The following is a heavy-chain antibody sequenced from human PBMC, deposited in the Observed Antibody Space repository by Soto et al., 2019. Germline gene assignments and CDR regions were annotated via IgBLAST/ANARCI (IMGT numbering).Heavy chain of an antibody. J-gene: IGHJ4*02. CDR3: ARDRFEYSSSSDFDY. CDR2: ISSSNGYI. V-gene: IGHV3-21*01. D-gene: IGHD6-6*01. CDR1: GFTFSSYS. Sequence: EVQLVESGGGLVKPGGSLRLSCAASGFTFSSYSMYWVRQAPGKGLEWVASISSSNGYIYYADSVKGRFAISRDNAQNSLYLQITSMRADDTAVYYCARDRFEYSSSSDFDYWGQGTLGTVSS.